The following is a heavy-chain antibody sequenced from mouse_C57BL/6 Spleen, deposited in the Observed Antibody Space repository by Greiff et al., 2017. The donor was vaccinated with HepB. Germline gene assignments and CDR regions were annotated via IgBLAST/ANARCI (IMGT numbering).Heavy chain of an antibody. V-gene: IGHV1-64*01. D-gene: IGHD1-1*01. Sequence: VQLQQPGAELVKPGASVKLSCKASGYTFTSYWMHWVKQRPGQGLEWIGMIHPNSGSTNYNEKFKSKATLTVDKSSSTAYMQLSSLTSEDSAVYDCARRDYYGSSWYFDVWGTGTTVTVSS. CDR1: GYTFTSYW. J-gene: IGHJ1*03. CDR3: ARRDYYGSSWYFDV. CDR2: IHPNSGST.